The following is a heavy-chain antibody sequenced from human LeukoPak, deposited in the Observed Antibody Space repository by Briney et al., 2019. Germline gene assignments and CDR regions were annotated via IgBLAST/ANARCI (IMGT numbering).Heavy chain of an antibody. CDR2: ISSSSYI. Sequence: PGGSLRLSCAASGFTFSSYRMNWVRQAPGKGLEWVSSISSSSYIYYADSVKGRFTISRDNAKNSLYLQMNSLRAEDTAVYYCARDLSYYDSSGYYYYFDYWGQGTLVTVSS. J-gene: IGHJ4*02. CDR3: ARDLSYYDSSGYYYYFDY. D-gene: IGHD3-22*01. CDR1: GFTFSSYR. V-gene: IGHV3-21*01.